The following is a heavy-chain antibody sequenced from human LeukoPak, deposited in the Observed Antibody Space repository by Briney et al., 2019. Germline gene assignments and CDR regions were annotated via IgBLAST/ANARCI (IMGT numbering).Heavy chain of an antibody. Sequence: GGSLRLSCAASGFTFSNYAMSWVRQAPGKGLEWVSGISIGASDTYYADAVKGRFTISRDKSRTTLYLQMNSLRAEDTAVCYCAKRRQYSYGPGFDYWGQGTLVTVSS. V-gene: IGHV3-23*01. D-gene: IGHD5-18*01. J-gene: IGHJ4*02. CDR2: ISIGASDT. CDR1: GFTFSNYA. CDR3: AKRRQYSYGPGFDY.